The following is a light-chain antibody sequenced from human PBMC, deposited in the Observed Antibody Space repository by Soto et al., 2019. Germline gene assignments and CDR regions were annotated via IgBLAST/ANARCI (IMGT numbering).Light chain of an antibody. J-gene: IGKJ1*01. Sequence: EIVMTQSPATLSVSPGERATHSCRASQSVRSNLAWYQQKPGQAPRLLIYGASTRATGIPARFSGSGSGTEFTLTISSLQSEDFAVYYCQQYNNWPRTFGQGTKV. CDR1: QSVRSN. CDR3: QQYNNWPRT. V-gene: IGKV3-15*01. CDR2: GAS.